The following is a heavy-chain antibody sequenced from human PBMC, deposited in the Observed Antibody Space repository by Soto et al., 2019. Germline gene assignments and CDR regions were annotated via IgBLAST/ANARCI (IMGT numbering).Heavy chain of an antibody. V-gene: IGHV4-31*03. CDR3: ARGVTMVRGVITRPLDY. CDR1: GGSISSGGYY. D-gene: IGHD3-10*01. CDR2: IHYSGST. J-gene: IGHJ4*02. Sequence: QVQLQESGPGLVKPSQTLSLTCTVSGGSISSGGYYWSWIRQHPGKGLEWIGYIHYSGSTYYNPSLKSRVTISVDTSKNQFSLKLSSVTAADTAVYYCARGVTMVRGVITRPLDYWGQGTLVTVSS.